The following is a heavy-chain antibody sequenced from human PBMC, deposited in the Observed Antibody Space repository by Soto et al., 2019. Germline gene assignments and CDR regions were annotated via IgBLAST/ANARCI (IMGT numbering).Heavy chain of an antibody. CDR2: ISSSSSYI. D-gene: IGHD5-12*01. J-gene: IGHJ6*04. Sequence: GGSLRLSCAASVFTFSSYSMNWFLQAPGKGLEWVSSISSSSSYIYYADSVKGRFTISRDNAKNSLYLQMNSLRAEDTAVYYCARDITRGRDGYNSHYYYYDYGMDVWGKGTTVTVSS. V-gene: IGHV3-21*01. CDR1: VFTFSSYS. CDR3: ARDITRGRDGYNSHYYYYDYGMDV.